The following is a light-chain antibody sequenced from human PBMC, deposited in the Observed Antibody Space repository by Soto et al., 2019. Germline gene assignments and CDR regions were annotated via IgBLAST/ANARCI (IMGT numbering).Light chain of an antibody. J-gene: IGKJ1*01. CDR1: QSISSS. V-gene: IGKV1-5*03. Sequence: IQMTQSPSTLSASVGDRVTISCRASQSISSSLAWYQQKPGKAPKLLNYKASSLESGVPSRFSGSGSGTDFTITSTSLPPDDFANYYCQQYDTSRTFGQGTKVDIK. CDR3: QQYDTSRT. CDR2: KAS.